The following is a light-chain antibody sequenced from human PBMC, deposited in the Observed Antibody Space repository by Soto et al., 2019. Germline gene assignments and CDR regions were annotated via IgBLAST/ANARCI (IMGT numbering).Light chain of an antibody. CDR3: QQANSFPHT. Sequence: DIQMTQSPSSVSASVGDRVIITCRASQTINRWLAWYQQKPGKAPQLLIYATSTLHSGVPSRFSGSGSGTDFTLTVSSLQPEDFATYYCQQANSFPHTLGGGTRVEIK. J-gene: IGKJ4*01. CDR2: ATS. CDR1: QTINRW. V-gene: IGKV1-12*01.